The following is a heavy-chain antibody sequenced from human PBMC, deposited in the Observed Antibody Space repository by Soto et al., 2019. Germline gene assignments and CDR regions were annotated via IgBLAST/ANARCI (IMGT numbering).Heavy chain of an antibody. CDR3: ARRSPFSLGDYVTYFFDY. CDR2: ISPNSGNT. Sequence: QVQLVQSGAEVRKPGASVKLSCKASGYTFLSYAISWERQAPGQGLEWMVWISPNSGNTNYAQKLQGRVTMTRDTSTRTVYMKLRSLRSVDTAVYYCARRSPFSLGDYVTYFFDYWGQGTLVTVSS. CDR1: GYTFLSYA. D-gene: IGHD4-17*01. J-gene: IGHJ4*02. V-gene: IGHV1-18*01.